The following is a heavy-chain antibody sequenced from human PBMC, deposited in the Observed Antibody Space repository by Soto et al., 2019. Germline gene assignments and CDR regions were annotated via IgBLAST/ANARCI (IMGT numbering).Heavy chain of an antibody. Sequence: QVQLVQSGAEVRKPGSSVKVSCKVSGGSYRNYAVSWVRQAPGEGLEWVGAIIPFFGGPHYAQKFEGRVTITADEPTTTTYMELTNLRSDDTAIYYCARDAPYSERPEMRFDPWGQGTQVTVSS. V-gene: IGHV1-69*12. CDR3: ARDAPYSERPEMRFDP. J-gene: IGHJ5*02. D-gene: IGHD1-26*01. CDR2: IIPFFGGP. CDR1: GGSYRNYA.